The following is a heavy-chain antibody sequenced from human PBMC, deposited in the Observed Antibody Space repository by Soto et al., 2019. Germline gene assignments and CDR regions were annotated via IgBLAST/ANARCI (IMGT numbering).Heavy chain of an antibody. V-gene: IGHV3-30*19. CDR2: IHVAMIY. CDR1: GFTFSAFG. Sequence: QVHLVESGGDVVQPGKSLRLSCAASGFTFSAFGMHWVRQAPGKGLEWVAGIHVAMIYNYADSMKGRFTISRDNTKNTVHLQMDSLSAENTAVYFCARDWLGHYFDYWGQGTLVTVSA. D-gene: IGHD6-19*01. J-gene: IGHJ4*02. CDR3: ARDWLGHYFDY.